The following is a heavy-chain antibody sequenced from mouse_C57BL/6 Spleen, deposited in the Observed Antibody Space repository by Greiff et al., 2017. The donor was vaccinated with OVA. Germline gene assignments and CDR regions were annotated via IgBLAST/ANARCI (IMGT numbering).Heavy chain of an antibody. D-gene: IGHD1-1*01. J-gene: IGHJ3*01. CDR2: IDPSDSYT. CDR3: ARKDYGSSRGFAY. V-gene: IGHV1-69*01. CDR1: GYTFTSYW. Sequence: QVQLKQPGAELVMPGASVKLSCKASGYTFTSYWMHWVKQRPGQGLEWIGEIDPSDSYTNYNQKFKGKSTLTVDKSSSTAYMQLSSLTSEDSAVYYCARKDYGSSRGFAYWGQGTLVTVSA.